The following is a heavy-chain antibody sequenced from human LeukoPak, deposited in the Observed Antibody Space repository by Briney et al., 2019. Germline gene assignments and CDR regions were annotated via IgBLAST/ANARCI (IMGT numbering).Heavy chain of an antibody. CDR3: AKDRRTLDAFDI. J-gene: IGHJ3*02. V-gene: IGHV3-23*01. D-gene: IGHD2-15*01. Sequence: LAGGSLRLSCAASGFTFTIYAMSWVRQAPGKGLEWVSGISGGGGSTYYADPVKGRFTISRDNSKTTLYLQMNSLRAEDAAVYYCAKDRRTLDAFDIWGQGTMVTVSS. CDR2: ISGGGGST. CDR1: GFTFTIYA.